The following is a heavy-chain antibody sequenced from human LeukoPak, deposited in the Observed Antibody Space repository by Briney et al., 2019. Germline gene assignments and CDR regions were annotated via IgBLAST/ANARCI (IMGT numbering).Heavy chain of an antibody. CDR1: GFTFSSYS. CDR2: ISSSSSTI. CDR3: AKAGRIAAAGTGY. Sequence: GRSLRLSCAASGFTFSSYSMLCVRQPPGKGLEWDSYISSSSSTIYYAVSVKGRFTISRDNAKNSLYLQMNTLRAEDTAVYYCAKAGRIAAAGTGYWGQGTLVTVSS. V-gene: IGHV3-48*01. D-gene: IGHD6-13*01. J-gene: IGHJ4*02.